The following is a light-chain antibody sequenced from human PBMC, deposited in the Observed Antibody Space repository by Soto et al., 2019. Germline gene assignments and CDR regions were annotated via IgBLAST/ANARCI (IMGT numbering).Light chain of an antibody. CDR2: AAS. CDR3: QQLNSYPPT. CDR1: QGISSY. J-gene: IGKJ4*01. V-gene: IGKV1-9*01. Sequence: DIQLTQSPSSLSASVGDRVTITCRASQGISSYLAWYQQKPGKAPKLLIYAASTLQSGVPSRFSGSGSGTDFTLTISSLQPEDFANYYCQQLNSYPPTFGGGTKVDIK.